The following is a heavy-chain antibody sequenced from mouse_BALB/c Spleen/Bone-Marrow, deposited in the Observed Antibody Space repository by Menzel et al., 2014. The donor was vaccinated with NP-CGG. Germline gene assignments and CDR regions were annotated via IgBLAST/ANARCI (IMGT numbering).Heavy chain of an antibody. CDR1: GYLFTSYY. Sequence: EVQLQESGPELMKPGASVKISCKASGYLFTSYYMHWVKQSHGESLEWIGYFDPFNGGTSYNQKFKGKATLTVGKSSSTAYMHLSSLTSEDSAVYFCARSYDGYPYAMNYWGQGTSVTVSS. V-gene: IGHV1S135*01. J-gene: IGHJ4*01. CDR2: FDPFNGGT. CDR3: ARSYDGYPYAMNY. D-gene: IGHD2-3*01.